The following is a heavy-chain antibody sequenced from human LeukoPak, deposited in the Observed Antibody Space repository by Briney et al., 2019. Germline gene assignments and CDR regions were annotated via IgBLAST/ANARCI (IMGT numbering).Heavy chain of an antibody. Sequence: PGGSLRLSCAASGFTFSSYGMSWVRQAPGKGLEWVSYISSSGSTIYYADSEKGRFTISRDNAKNSLYLQMNSLRAEDTAVYYCARQRVNYYDSSGYYFYYWGQGTLVTVSS. V-gene: IGHV3-48*03. CDR1: GFTFSSYG. D-gene: IGHD3-22*01. CDR3: ARQRVNYYDSSGYYFYY. CDR2: ISSSGSTI. J-gene: IGHJ4*02.